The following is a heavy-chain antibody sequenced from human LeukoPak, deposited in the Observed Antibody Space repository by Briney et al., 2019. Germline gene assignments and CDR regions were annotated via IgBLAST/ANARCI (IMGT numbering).Heavy chain of an antibody. D-gene: IGHD1-26*01. CDR2: ISGVASDI. CDR1: GFTFSDYY. V-gene: IGHV3-11*01. Sequence: GGSLRLSCAASGFTFSDYYMTWIRPAPGKGLEWVSYISGVASDIYYGDSVKGRFTISRDNAKNSVYLQMNSLRAEDTAVYYCARGGALGMDVWGQGTTVTVSS. J-gene: IGHJ6*02. CDR3: ARGGALGMDV.